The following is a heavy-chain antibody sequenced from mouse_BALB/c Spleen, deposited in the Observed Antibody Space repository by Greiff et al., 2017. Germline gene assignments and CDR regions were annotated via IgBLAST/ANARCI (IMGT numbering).Heavy chain of an antibody. V-gene: IGHV5-9-1*01. Sequence: EVMLVESGGGLVKPGGSLKLSCAASGFTFSSYAMSWVRQTPEKRLEWVATISSGGSYTYYPDSVKGRFTISRDNAKNTLYLQMSSLRSEDTAMYYCARRPDGYYAMDYWGQGTSVTVSS. CDR2: ISSGGSYT. CDR1: GFTFSSYA. D-gene: IGHD2-3*01. CDR3: ARRPDGYYAMDY. J-gene: IGHJ4*01.